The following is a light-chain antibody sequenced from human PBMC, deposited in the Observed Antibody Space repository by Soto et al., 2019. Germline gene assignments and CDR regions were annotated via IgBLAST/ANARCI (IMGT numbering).Light chain of an antibody. J-gene: IGKJ1*01. V-gene: IGKV3-20*01. Sequence: PGERATLSCRASQSVSVYLAWFQQKPGQPPRLLIYDASKRATGIPPRFSGSGSGIDFTLTISRLEPEDFAVYLCQQYGGSSRTFGLGTKVDIK. CDR2: DAS. CDR3: QQYGGSSRT. CDR1: QSVSVY.